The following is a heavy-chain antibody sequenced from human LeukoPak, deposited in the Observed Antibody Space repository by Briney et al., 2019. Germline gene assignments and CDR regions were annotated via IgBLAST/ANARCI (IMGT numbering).Heavy chain of an antibody. D-gene: IGHD3-10*01. CDR3: ARSGSIGSYSYYYMDV. CDR1: GYTFTDYY. V-gene: IGHV1-2*02. Sequence: ATVKVSCKASGYTFTDYYMHWVRQAPGQGLEWMGWINPNSGGTNCAQKFLGRVTMTRDTSISTAYMELSRLRSDDTAVYYCARSGSIGSYSYYYMDVWGKGTTVTVSS. CDR2: INPNSGGT. J-gene: IGHJ6*03.